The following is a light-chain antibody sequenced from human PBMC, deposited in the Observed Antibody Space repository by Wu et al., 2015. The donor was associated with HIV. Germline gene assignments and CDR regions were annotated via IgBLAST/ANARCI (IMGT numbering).Light chain of an antibody. Sequence: DIQMTQSPFSLSASVGDRVTITCRASQSISTYLNWYQQKPGKAPNLLIYGASNLQSGVPSSFSGSGSGTDFALTISSLQPEDSATYYCQQSYSTPWTFGQGTKVE. CDR1: QSISTY. CDR3: QQSYSTPWT. V-gene: IGKV1-39*01. CDR2: GAS. J-gene: IGKJ1*01.